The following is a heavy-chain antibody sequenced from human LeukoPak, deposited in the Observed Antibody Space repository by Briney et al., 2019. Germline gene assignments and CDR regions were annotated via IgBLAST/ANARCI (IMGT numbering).Heavy chain of an antibody. Sequence: SETLSLTCAVSGGSISSSNWWSWVRPPPGKGLEWIGEIYHSGSTNYNPSLKSRVTISVDKSKNQFSLKLSSVTAADTAVYYCASASFHYNWNYYWFDPWGQGTLVTVSS. V-gene: IGHV4-4*02. J-gene: IGHJ5*02. CDR1: GGSISSSNW. D-gene: IGHD1-7*01. CDR2: IYHSGST. CDR3: ASASFHYNWNYYWFDP.